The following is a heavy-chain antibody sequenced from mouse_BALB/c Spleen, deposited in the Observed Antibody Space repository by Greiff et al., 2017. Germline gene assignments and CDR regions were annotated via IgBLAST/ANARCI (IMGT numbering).Heavy chain of an antibody. D-gene: IGHD2-1*01. CDR1: GYTFTSYW. Sequence: VQVVESGAELAKPGASVKMSCKASGYTFTSYWMHWVKQRPGQGLEWIGYINPSTGYTEYNQKFKDKATLTADKSSSTAYMQLSSLTSEDSAVYYCASLYGNYWYFDVWGAGTTVTVSS. J-gene: IGHJ1*01. CDR2: INPSTGYT. CDR3: ASLYGNYWYFDV. V-gene: IGHV1-7*01.